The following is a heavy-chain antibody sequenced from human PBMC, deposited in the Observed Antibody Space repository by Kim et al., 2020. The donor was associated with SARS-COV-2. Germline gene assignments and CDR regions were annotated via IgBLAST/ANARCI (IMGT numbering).Heavy chain of an antibody. Sequence: GGSLRLSCAASGFTFSSYGMHWVRQAPGKGLEWVAVISYDGSNKYYADSVKGRFTISRDNSKNTLYLQMNSLRAEDTAVYYCAKDPVGIVGGLPDYWGQG. V-gene: IGHV3-30*18. CDR3: AKDPVGIVGGLPDY. CDR1: GFTFSSYG. J-gene: IGHJ4*02. D-gene: IGHD1-26*01. CDR2: ISYDGSNK.